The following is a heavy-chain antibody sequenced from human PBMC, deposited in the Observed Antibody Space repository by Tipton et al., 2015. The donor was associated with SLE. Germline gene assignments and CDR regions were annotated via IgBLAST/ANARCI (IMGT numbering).Heavy chain of an antibody. D-gene: IGHD2-2*01. CDR2: ISDGGGT. CDR3: ARDGGACSSTTCYSLADY. CDR1: GGSISSNY. Sequence: TLSLTCSVSGGSISSNYWIWIRQPPGKGLEWIGYISDGGGTNYHPSLKSRVSVSLDTSKNQFSLNMRSVTAADTAVYYCARDGGACSSTTCYSLADYWGQGTLVTVSS. V-gene: IGHV4-59*01. J-gene: IGHJ4*02.